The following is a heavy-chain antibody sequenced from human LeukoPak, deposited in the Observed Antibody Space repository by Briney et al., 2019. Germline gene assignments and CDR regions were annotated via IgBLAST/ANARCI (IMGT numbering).Heavy chain of an antibody. CDR2: IKQDGSEK. CDR3: ARDKSSGWYGGYYYYGMDV. D-gene: IGHD6-19*01. CDR1: GFTFSSYW. J-gene: IGHJ6*02. V-gene: IGHV3-7*01. Sequence: GGSLRLSCASSGFTFSSYWMSWVRQAPGKGLEWVANIKQDGSEKYYVHSVKGRFTISRHNAKNALYLQMNSLRAEDQAVYYCARDKSSGWYGGYYYYGMDVWGQGTTVTVSS.